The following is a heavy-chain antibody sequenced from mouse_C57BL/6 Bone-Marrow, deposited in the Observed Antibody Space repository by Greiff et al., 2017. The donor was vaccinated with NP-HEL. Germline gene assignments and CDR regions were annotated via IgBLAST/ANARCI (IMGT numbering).Heavy chain of an antibody. CDR3: ARHEEGANWDDWFAY. J-gene: IGHJ3*01. V-gene: IGHV1-82*01. CDR2: IYPGDGDT. Sequence: QVQLQQSGPELVKPGASVKISCKASGYAFSSSWMNWVKQRPGKGLEWIGRIYPGDGDTNYNGKFKGKATLTADKSSSTAYMQLSSLTSEDSAVYFCARHEEGANWDDWFAYWGQGTLVTVSA. CDR1: GYAFSSSW. D-gene: IGHD4-1*01.